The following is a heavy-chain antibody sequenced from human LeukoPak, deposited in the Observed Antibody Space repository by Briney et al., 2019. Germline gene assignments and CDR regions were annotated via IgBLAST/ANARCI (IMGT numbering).Heavy chain of an antibody. V-gene: IGHV1-69*06. J-gene: IGHJ4*02. CDR2: IIPIFGTA. CDR1: GGTVSSYA. D-gene: IGHD3-9*01. CDR3: ARGDILTGYRYYFDY. Sequence: SVKVSCKASGGTVSSYAISWVRQAPGQGLEWMGGIIPIFGTANYAQKFQGRVTITADKSTSTAYMELSSLRSEDTAVYYCARGDILTGYRYYFDYWGQGTLVTVSS.